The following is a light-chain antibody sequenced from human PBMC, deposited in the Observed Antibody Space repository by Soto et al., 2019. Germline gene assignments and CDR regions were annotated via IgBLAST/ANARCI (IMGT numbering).Light chain of an antibody. J-gene: IGKJ1*01. V-gene: IGKV1-27*01. Sequence: DIQMTQSPSSLSASVGDRVTITCRASQGIRNYLAWYQQKPGKVPQRLIYAASTLQSGVPSRFSGSGSGTDFTLTISSLQPEDVATYYCQKYNSAPWTFGQGTKVEIK. CDR3: QKYNSAPWT. CDR1: QGIRNY. CDR2: AAS.